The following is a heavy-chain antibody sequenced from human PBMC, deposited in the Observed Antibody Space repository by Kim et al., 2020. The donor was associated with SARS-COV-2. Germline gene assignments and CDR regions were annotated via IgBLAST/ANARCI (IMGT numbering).Heavy chain of an antibody. J-gene: IGHJ4*02. CDR2: INHSGST. V-gene: IGHV4-34*01. D-gene: IGHD3-9*01. Sequence: SETLSLTCAVYGGSFSGYYWSWIRQHPGKGLEWIGEINHSGSTNYNPSLKSRVTISVDTSKNQFSLKLSSVTAADTAVYYCARGMGLRYFDWHYGHWGQGTLVTVSS. CDR1: GGSFSGYY. CDR3: ARGMGLRYFDWHYGH.